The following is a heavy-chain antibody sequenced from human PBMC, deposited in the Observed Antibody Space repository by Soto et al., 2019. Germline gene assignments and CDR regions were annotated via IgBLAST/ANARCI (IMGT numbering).Heavy chain of an antibody. D-gene: IGHD3-22*01. CDR1: GFTFSSYG. Sequence: GGSLRLSCAASGFTFSSYGMHWVRQAPGKGLEWVAVISYDGSNKYYADSVKGRFTISRDNSKNTLYLQMNSLRAEDTAVYYCAKDSGGYYDSSGYYYYFYGKDDCG. J-gene: IGHJ6*02. CDR3: AKDSGGYYDSSGYYYYFYGKDD. V-gene: IGHV3-30*18. CDR2: ISYDGSNK.